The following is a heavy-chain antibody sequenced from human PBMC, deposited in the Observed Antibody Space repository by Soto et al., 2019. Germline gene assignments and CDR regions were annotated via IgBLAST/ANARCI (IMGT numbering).Heavy chain of an antibody. CDR3: ARGKYCSSTSCYTYYYYYGMDV. J-gene: IGHJ6*02. CDR2: INHSGST. CDR1: GGSFSGYY. Sequence: QVQLQQWGAGLLKPSETLSLTCAVYGGSFSGYYWSWIRNPPGKRLEWFGEINHSGSTNYNPSLKRRVTISVDTSKNQFPLKLSSVTAADTAVYYCARGKYCSSTSCYTYYYYYGMDVWGQGTTVTVAS. V-gene: IGHV4-34*01. D-gene: IGHD2-2*02.